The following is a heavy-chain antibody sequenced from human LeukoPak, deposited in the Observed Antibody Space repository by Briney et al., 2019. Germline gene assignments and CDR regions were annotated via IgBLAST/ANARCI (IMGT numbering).Heavy chain of an antibody. D-gene: IGHD6-13*01. CDR3: ARGGAAAGFDP. J-gene: IGHJ5*02. CDR1: GFTVNCNY. Sequence: GGSLTLSCAASGFTVNCNYMRWVPQAPGKGLMWFSVIYSGGSTFYADSVKGRFTISRDNSKNTLYLQMNSLRAEDTAVYYCARGGAAAGFDPWGQGTLVTVSS. CDR2: IYSGGST. V-gene: IGHV3-53*01.